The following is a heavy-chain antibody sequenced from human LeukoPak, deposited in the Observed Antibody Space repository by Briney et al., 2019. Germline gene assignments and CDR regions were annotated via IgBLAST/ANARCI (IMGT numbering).Heavy chain of an antibody. Sequence: PGGSLRLPCAASGFTFTSYGMHWVRQAPGKGLEWVSHIRYDESDEYYADSVKGRFTISRDSSKDTLYLQMNSLRPEDTAVYYCAKDSGAWAFDYWGQGTLVTVSS. V-gene: IGHV3-30*02. CDR1: GFTFTSYG. J-gene: IGHJ4*02. CDR3: AKDSGAWAFDY. CDR2: IRYDESDE. D-gene: IGHD7-27*01.